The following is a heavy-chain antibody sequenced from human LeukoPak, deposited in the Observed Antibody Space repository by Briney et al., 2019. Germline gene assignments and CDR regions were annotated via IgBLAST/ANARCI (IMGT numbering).Heavy chain of an antibody. CDR3: AIRDATSGYLDY. CDR1: GFTFSSYA. CDR2: ISSEGSNK. J-gene: IGHJ4*02. Sequence: PGRSLRLSCAASGFTFSSYAMHWVRQAPGKGLEWGAVISSEGSNKFYGDSVRGRFTISRDNSNNTLYLQMSRLTSEDTAVYYCAIRDATSGYLDYWGQGTLVTVSS. D-gene: IGHD3-22*01. V-gene: IGHV3-30*04.